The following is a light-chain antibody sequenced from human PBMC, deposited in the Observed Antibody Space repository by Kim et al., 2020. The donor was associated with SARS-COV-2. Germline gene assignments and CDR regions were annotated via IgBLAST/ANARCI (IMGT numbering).Light chain of an antibody. CDR1: SRDVGGYNY. Sequence: QAGTISCTGTSRDVGGYNYVSWYQQHPGKAPKLMIYEVNKRPSGVPDRFSGSKSGNTASLTVSGLQAEDEADYYCSSYAGNNNLVFGGGTQLTVL. J-gene: IGLJ3*02. CDR2: EVN. V-gene: IGLV2-8*01. CDR3: SSYAGNNNLV.